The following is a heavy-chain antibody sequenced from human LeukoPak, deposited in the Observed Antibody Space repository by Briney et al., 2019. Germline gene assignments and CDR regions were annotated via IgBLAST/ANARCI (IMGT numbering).Heavy chain of an antibody. CDR2: ISSSGGST. Sequence: PGGSLRLSCAASGFTFSSYAMSWVRQAPGKGLEWVSAISSSGGSTYYADSVKGRFTISRDNSKNTLYLQMNSLRDEDTAVYYCAKEGSYPNDAFDIWGQGTMVTVSS. V-gene: IGHV3-23*01. CDR3: AKEGSYPNDAFDI. CDR1: GFTFSSYA. J-gene: IGHJ3*02.